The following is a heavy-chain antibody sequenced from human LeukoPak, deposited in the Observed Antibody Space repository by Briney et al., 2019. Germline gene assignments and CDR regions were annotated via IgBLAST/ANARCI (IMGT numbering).Heavy chain of an antibody. V-gene: IGHV3-48*04. CDR3: ARDRAAAGTSWFDP. CDR2: ISSGSSTI. Sequence: GGSLRLSCAASGFTFSSYSMNRVRQAPGEGLEWVSYISSGSSTIYYADSVKGRFTISRDNAKNSLYLQMNSLRAEDTAVYYCARDRAAAGTSWFDPWGQGTLVTVSS. J-gene: IGHJ5*02. D-gene: IGHD6-13*01. CDR1: GFTFSSYS.